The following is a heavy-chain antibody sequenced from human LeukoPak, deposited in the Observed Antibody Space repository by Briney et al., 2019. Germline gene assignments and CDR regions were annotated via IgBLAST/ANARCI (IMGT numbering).Heavy chain of an antibody. CDR2: IIPIFGTA. J-gene: IGHJ3*02. Sequence: SVKVSCKASGGTFSSYAISWLRQAPGQGLEWMGGIIPIFGTANYAQKFQGRVTITEDESTSTAYMELSSLRSEDTAVYYCARGNQPGGDYSAFDIWGQGTMVTVSS. D-gene: IGHD4-17*01. CDR3: ARGNQPGGDYSAFDI. CDR1: GGTFSSYA. V-gene: IGHV1-69*01.